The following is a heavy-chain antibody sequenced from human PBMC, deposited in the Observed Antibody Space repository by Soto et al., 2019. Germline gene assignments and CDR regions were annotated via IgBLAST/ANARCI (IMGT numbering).Heavy chain of an antibody. CDR2: INSDGSST. V-gene: IGHV3-74*01. J-gene: IGHJ6*02. CDR3: ARDEWIQLWPDYYYYGMDV. D-gene: IGHD5-18*01. Sequence: GSLRLSCAASGFTFSSYWMHWVRQAPGKGVVWVSRINSDGSSTSYADSVKGRFTISRDNAKNTLYLQMNSLRAEDTAVYYCARDEWIQLWPDYYYYGMDVWGQGTTVTVSS. CDR1: GFTFSSYW.